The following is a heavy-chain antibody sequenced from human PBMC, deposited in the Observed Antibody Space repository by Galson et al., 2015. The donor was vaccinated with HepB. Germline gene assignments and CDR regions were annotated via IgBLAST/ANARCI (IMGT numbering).Heavy chain of an antibody. Sequence: SVKVSCKASGYTLTNYHFHWVRQAPGQGPEWMGKIFAGGGSTRYAERFQGRVTLTRDSSTSTIYMEVSSLRSDDTAVYYCAATYTNGPSLEAFESWGQGAVITVSS. CDR3: AATYTNGPSLEAFES. V-gene: IGHV1-46*01. CDR2: IFAGGGST. J-gene: IGHJ3*02. D-gene: IGHD2-8*01. CDR1: GYTLTNYH.